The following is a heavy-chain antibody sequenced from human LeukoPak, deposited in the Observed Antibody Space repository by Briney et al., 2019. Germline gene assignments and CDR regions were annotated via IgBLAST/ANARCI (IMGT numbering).Heavy chain of an antibody. CDR3: AKDLETINPTMD. Sequence: PGGSLILSCAASGFTFSSHAMCWLRQAPGEVLWWVSSIGGSGKNTFYADAVKGRFTISRDNSKDTLYLQMNSLRAEDTAVYYCAKDLETINPTMDWGQGTLVTVSS. CDR1: GFTFSSHA. CDR2: IGGSGKNT. J-gene: IGHJ4*02. V-gene: IGHV3-23*01. D-gene: IGHD3-10*01.